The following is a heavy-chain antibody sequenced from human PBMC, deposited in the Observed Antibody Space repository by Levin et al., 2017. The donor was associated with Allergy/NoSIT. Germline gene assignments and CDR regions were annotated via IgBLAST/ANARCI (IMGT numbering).Heavy chain of an antibody. Sequence: SCTVSGGSISNYYWNWIRQPPGKGLEWIGYIYYSGSTTYNPSLKSRVTMSVDTSKNQFSLRLTSVTAADTAVYYCARCDAGDGSRNDHWGQGTLVTVSS. V-gene: IGHV4-59*12. CDR2: IYYSGST. D-gene: IGHD2-21*02. CDR3: ARCDAGDGSRNDH. J-gene: IGHJ5*02. CDR1: GGSISNYY.